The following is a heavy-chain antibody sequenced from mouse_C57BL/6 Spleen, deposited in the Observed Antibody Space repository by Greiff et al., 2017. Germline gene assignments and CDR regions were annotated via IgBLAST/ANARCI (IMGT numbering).Heavy chain of an antibody. Sequence: VKLVETGGGLVRPGNSLKLSCVTSGFTFSNYRMHWLRQPPGKRLEWIAVITVNSDNYGANYAESVKARFAISSDDSKSSVYLEKNRLREENTATYFCSRADYDYDYWDFDVWGTGTTVTVAS. CDR1: GFTFSNYR. CDR3: SRADYDYDYWDFDV. CDR2: ITVNSDNYGA. V-gene: IGHV13-2*01. D-gene: IGHD2-4*01. J-gene: IGHJ1*03.